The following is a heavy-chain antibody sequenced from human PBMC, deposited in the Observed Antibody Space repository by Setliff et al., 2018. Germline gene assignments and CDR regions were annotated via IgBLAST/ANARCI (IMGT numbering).Heavy chain of an antibody. D-gene: IGHD2-8*01. V-gene: IGHV4-59*12. CDR3: AREDGPNYYYYYMDI. J-gene: IGHJ6*03. CDR1: GGSIRNYY. Sequence: SETLSLTCTVSGGSIRNYYWSWIRQPPGKGLEWIGYIYYSGTTNYNPSLKSRVTISVDTSKNQFSLKLSAVTAADTAVYFCAREDGPNYYYYYMDIWGKGTTVTVSS. CDR2: IYYSGTT.